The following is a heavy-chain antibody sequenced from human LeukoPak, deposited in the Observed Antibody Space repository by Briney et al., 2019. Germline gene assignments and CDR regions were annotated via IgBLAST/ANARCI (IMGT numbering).Heavy chain of an antibody. J-gene: IGHJ6*02. D-gene: IGHD4-4*01. V-gene: IGHV4-4*07. Sequence: SETLSLTCTVSGGSISSYYWSWIRQPAGKGLEWIGRIYTSGSTNYNPSLKSRVTISVDTSKNQFSLKLSSVTAADTAVYYCARAVVKGFGATVTKGYYYGMDVWGQGTTVTVSS. CDR3: ARAVVKGFGATVTKGYYYGMDV. CDR1: GGSISSYY. CDR2: IYTSGST.